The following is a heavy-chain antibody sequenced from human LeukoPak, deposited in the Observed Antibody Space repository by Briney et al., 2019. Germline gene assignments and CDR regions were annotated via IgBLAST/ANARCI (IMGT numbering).Heavy chain of an antibody. D-gene: IGHD3-10*01. Sequence: ASVKVSCKASGGTFSSYAISWVRQAPGQGLEWMGGIIPIFGTANYAQKFQGRVTITADESTSTAYMELSSLRSEDTAVYYCARSGELLSSKFDYWGQGTLVTVSS. CDR3: ARSGELLSSKFDY. CDR2: IIPIFGTA. V-gene: IGHV1-69*13. CDR1: GGTFSSYA. J-gene: IGHJ4*02.